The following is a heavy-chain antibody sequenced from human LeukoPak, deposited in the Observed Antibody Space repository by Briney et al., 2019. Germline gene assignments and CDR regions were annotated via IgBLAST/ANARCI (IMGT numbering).Heavy chain of an antibody. CDR1: GESFNNFQ. J-gene: IGHJ6*03. Sequence: SETLSLTCAVYGESFNNFQWSWIRQPPGKALEWIGEIDHTGNTNYNASLKSRLTISVDTSKNQFSLKLSSVTAADTAVYYCARGYDKTYYYYYYYMDVWGKGTTVTVSS. D-gene: IGHD3-22*01. CDR3: ARGYDKTYYYYYYYMDV. CDR2: IDHTGNT. V-gene: IGHV4-34*01.